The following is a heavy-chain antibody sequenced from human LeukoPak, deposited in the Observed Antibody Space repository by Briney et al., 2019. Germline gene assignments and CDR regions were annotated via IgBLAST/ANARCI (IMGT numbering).Heavy chain of an antibody. Sequence: GGSLRLSCTASGFAFDEHGMSWVRQVPGKGLEWVSGINWSGGSTGYADPLRGRFTISRDNAKNSLYLQMDSLRAEDTALYYCARAPITTPFYFDYWGQGTLVTVSS. J-gene: IGHJ4*02. V-gene: IGHV3-20*04. CDR2: INWSGGST. CDR1: GFAFDEHG. D-gene: IGHD3-10*01. CDR3: ARAPITTPFYFDY.